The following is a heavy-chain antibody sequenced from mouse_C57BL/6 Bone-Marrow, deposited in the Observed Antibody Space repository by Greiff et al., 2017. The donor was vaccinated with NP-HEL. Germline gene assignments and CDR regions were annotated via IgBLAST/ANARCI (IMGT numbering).Heavy chain of an antibody. J-gene: IGHJ4*01. Sequence: QVQLQQSGPGLVQPSQSLSITCTVSGFSLTSYGVHWVRQSPGKGLEWLGVIWSGGSTDYNAAFISRLSISKDNSKSQVFFKMNSLQADDTAIYYCASRPIYYYGSSYEYAMDYWGQGTSVTVSS. CDR1: GFSLTSYG. CDR2: IWSGGST. D-gene: IGHD1-1*01. V-gene: IGHV2-2*01. CDR3: ASRPIYYYGSSYEYAMDY.